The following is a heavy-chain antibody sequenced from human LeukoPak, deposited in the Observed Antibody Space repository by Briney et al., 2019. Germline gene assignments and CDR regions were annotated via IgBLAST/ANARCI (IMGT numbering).Heavy chain of an antibody. Sequence: GGSLRLSCAASGFTVSGNYMSWVRQARGKGLEWVSVLRSDGSTKYAESVKGRFTTSRDNSKNTLYVQMHSLRAEDTAVYYCAREKPGTTGYNHAFDIWGQGTMVTVSS. CDR3: AREKPGTTGYNHAFDI. D-gene: IGHD1-1*01. CDR1: GFTVSGNY. V-gene: IGHV3-53*01. CDR2: LRSDGST. J-gene: IGHJ3*02.